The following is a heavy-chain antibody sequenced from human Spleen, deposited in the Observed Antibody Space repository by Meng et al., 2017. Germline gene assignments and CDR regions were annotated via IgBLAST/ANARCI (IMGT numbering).Heavy chain of an antibody. D-gene: IGHD1-14*01. CDR3: ARNLVGSSLDY. J-gene: IGHJ4*02. V-gene: IGHV4-34*01. CDR1: GGSFSGYY. CDR2: INHSGST. Sequence: VQLQQWGAGLLKPSETLSLTCAVYGGSFSGYYWSWIRQPPGKGLEWIGEINHSGSTNYNPSLKSRVTISVDKSKNQFSLDLRSVIAADTAVYFCARNLVGSSLDYWGQGTLVTVSS.